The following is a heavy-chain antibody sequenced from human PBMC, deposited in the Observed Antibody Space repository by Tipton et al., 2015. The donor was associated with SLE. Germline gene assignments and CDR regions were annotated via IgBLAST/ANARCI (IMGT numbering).Heavy chain of an antibody. CDR1: GFTFSSYG. V-gene: IGHV3-30*02. CDR2: IRYDGSNI. J-gene: IGHJ4*02. Sequence: SGFTFSSYGMHWVRQAPGKGLEWVAFIRYDGSNIYYADSVKGRFTISRDNSKNTLQLQMNSRRAEDTAVYYCAKGPRYFDYWGQGTLVTVSS. CDR3: AKGPRYFDY.